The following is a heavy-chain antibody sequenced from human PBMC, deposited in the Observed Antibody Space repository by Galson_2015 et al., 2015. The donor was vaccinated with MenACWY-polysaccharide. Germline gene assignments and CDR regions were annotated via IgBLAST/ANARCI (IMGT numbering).Heavy chain of an antibody. D-gene: IGHD3-22*01. CDR2: IYYSGST. V-gene: IGHV4-59*01. Sequence: ATLSLPCTVSGGSISSYYWRWIRQPPGKGLEWIGYIYYSGSTNYNPSLKSRVTISVDTSKNQFSLKLSSVTAADTAVYYCARVSLYSSGTDYWGQGTLVTVSS. J-gene: IGHJ4*02. CDR1: GGSISSYY. CDR3: ARVSLYSSGTDY.